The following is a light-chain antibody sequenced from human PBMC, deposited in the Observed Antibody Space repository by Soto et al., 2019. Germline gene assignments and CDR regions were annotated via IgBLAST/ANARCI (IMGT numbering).Light chain of an antibody. J-gene: IGLJ2*01. V-gene: IGLV2-8*01. CDR2: EVT. CDR1: SSDVGGYNY. Sequence: QSVLTQPPSSSGSPGQSVTISCTGTSSDVGGYNYVSWYQQHPGKAPKLIIYEVTKRPSGVPDRFSGSKSGNTASLTVSGLQADDEAFYYCSSYAGSNHLLVLFGGGN. CDR3: SSYAGSNHLLVL.